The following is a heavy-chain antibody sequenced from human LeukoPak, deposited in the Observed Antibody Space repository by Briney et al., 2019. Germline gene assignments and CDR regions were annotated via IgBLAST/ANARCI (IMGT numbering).Heavy chain of an antibody. Sequence: ASLKVSCKASGYTFTGYYMHWVRHTPGQWLGCMGWVNPNSGATNYEQKLQCMVTMTRDTSISTAYMELRRLRSDAAAVYYCARSNSRVGLQAAAGPFDYWGEGTLVTVSS. D-gene: IGHD6-13*01. CDR3: ARSNSRVGLQAAAGPFDY. CDR1: GYTFTGYY. J-gene: IGHJ4*02. CDR2: VNPNSGAT. V-gene: IGHV1-2*02.